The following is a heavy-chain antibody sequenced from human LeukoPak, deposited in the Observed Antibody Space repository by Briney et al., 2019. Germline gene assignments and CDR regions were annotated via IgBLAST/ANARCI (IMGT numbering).Heavy chain of an antibody. D-gene: IGHD2-15*01. J-gene: IGHJ4*02. CDR1: RFTFSGYA. CDR2: ITGSGDTT. V-gene: IGHV3-23*01. Sequence: GGSLRLSCAASRFTFSGYAMSWVRQAPGKRLEWVSTITGSGDTTYYADSVKGRFTISRDNSKNTLYLQMNSLRAEDTAVYYCAKARGYCSGGTCYSGFDYWGQGTLVTVSS. CDR3: AKARGYCSGGTCYSGFDY.